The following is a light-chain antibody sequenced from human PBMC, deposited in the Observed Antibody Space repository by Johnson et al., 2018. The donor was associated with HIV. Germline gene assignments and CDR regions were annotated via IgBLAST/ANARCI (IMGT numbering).Light chain of an antibody. J-gene: IGLJ1*01. Sequence: QSVLTQPPSVSAAPGQRVTISCSGSSSTIGNNYVSWYQLLPGTAPKLLIYKNTQRPSGIPDRFSGYKSGPSATLGITGLQPGDAADYYCGTWDTSLIAGGVFGTGTKVTVL. CDR1: SSTIGNNY. CDR3: GTWDTSLIAGGV. V-gene: IGLV1-51*02. CDR2: KNT.